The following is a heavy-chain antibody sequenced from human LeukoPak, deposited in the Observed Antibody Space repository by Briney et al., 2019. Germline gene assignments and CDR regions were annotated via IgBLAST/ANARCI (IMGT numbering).Heavy chain of an antibody. CDR3: ARDSLRYGDHDY. D-gene: IGHD4-17*01. V-gene: IGHV3-30-3*01. J-gene: IGHJ4*02. CDR1: GFTFSTFA. CDR2: ISNDGNDK. Sequence: GGSLRLSCAASGFTFSTFAMHWVRQAPGKGLEWVAVISNDGNDKYHADSVKGRFTISRDNSKNTLYLQMNSLRAEDSAVYYCARDSLRYGDHDYWGQGTLVTVSS.